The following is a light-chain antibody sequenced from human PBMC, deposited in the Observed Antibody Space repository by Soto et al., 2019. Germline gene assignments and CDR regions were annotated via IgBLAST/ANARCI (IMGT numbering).Light chain of an antibody. V-gene: IGLV1-51*01. J-gene: IGLJ1*01. CDR3: GAWDSRLSGYV. CDR2: DNN. Sequence: QSVLTQPPSVSAAPGQKVTISCSGRSSNIGNNYVSWYQQLPGTAPKLLIYDNNKRPSGIPDRFSGSKSGTSATLGITGLQTGDEADYYCGAWDSRLSGYVFGTGTKVTVL. CDR1: SSNIGNNY.